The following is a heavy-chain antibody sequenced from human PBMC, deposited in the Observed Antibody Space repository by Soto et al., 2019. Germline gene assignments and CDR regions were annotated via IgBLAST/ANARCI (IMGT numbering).Heavy chain of an antibody. CDR3: VKTDEGAWEYCFDY. V-gene: IGHV3-23*01. D-gene: IGHD1-26*01. CDR2: ISGSGGST. Sequence: PGGSLRLSCAASGFTFSSYAMSWVRQAPGKGLEWVSAISGSGGSTYYADSVKGRFTISRDNSKNTLYLQMHSLRVEDSAVYYCVKTDEGAWEYCFDYWGQGTLVTVS. J-gene: IGHJ4*02. CDR1: GFTFSSYA.